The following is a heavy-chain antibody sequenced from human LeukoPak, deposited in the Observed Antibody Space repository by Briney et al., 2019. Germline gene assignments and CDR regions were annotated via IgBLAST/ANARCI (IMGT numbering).Heavy chain of an antibody. CDR2: ISQRGRT. CDR3: ARVPLRFLEPFDY. V-gene: IGHV4-34*01. Sequence: PWVTQSLTCAVYGGSVSGYYWSWLPQPPEKGLEGIGEISQRGRTHYTPSLQSRATMSVDTSKNQFALNLYSVTAADTAVHYCARVPLRFLEPFDYWGQGILVTVSS. CDR1: GGSVSGYY. D-gene: IGHD3-3*01. J-gene: IGHJ4*02.